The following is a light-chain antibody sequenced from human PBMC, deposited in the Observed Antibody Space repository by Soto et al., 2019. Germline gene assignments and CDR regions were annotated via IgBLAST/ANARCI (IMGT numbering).Light chain of an antibody. CDR3: APWDSTLSAVV. Sequence: QSVLTQPPSVSAAPGQKVTISCSGSSSNIGSNYVSWYQQLPGTAPKLLIWDNNKRPSGIPDRFSGSKSDTSATLGITGLQTGDEADYYCAPWDSTLSAVVFGGGTKLTVL. CDR1: SSNIGSNY. J-gene: IGLJ2*01. CDR2: DNN. V-gene: IGLV1-51*01.